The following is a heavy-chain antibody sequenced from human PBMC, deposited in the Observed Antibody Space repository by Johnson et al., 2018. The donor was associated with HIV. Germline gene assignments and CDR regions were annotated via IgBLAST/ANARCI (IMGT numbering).Heavy chain of an antibody. V-gene: IGHV3-66*01. Sequence: VQLVESGGDLVQPGGSLRLSCAASGFTVSSNYMSWVRQAPGKGLEWVSVIYSGGSTYYADSVTGRFTISRDNSKNTLYLQMKSRRAEDTAVYYCARGGADSSTGASDAAFDIWGQGTMVTVSS. CDR3: ARGGADSSTGASDAAFDI. J-gene: IGHJ3*02. CDR2: IYSGGST. CDR1: GFTVSSNY. D-gene: IGHD6-13*01.